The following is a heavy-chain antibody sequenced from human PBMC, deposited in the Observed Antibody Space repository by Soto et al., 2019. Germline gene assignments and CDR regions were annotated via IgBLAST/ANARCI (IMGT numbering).Heavy chain of an antibody. CDR2: ISYDGSNK. V-gene: IGHV3-30*18. Sequence: SLRLSCAASGFTSSSYGMHWVRQAPGKGLEWVAVISYDGSNKYYADSVKGRFTISRDNSKNTLYLQMNSLRAEDTAVYYCAKGLSRYDLDYWGQGTLVTVSS. CDR3: AKGLSRYDLDY. CDR1: GFTSSSYG. D-gene: IGHD3-16*01. J-gene: IGHJ4*02.